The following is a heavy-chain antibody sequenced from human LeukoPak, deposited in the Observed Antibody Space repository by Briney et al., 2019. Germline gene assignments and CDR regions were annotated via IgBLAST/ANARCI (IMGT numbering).Heavy chain of an antibody. CDR3: AHSLLRGVIFDY. Sequence: SGPTLVKPTQTLTLTCTFSGFSLSTSAVGVGWIRQPPGKALEWLAFIYWDDEKHYSPSLKTRLTITKDTSKNQVVLTMTNMDPVDTATYYCAHSLLRGVIFDYWGQGTLVTVSS. CDR2: IYWDDEK. V-gene: IGHV2-5*02. CDR1: GFSLSTSAVG. J-gene: IGHJ4*02. D-gene: IGHD3-10*01.